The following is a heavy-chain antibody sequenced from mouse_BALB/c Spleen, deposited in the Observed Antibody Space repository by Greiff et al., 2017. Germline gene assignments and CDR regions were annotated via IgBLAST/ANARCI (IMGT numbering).Heavy chain of an antibody. D-gene: IGHD2-4*01. V-gene: IGHV1-80*01. CDR3: ARGGGLRRRDYFDD. CDR1: GYAFSSYW. CDR2: IYPGDGDT. J-gene: IGHJ2*01. Sequence: VQLQQSGAELVRPGSSVKISCKASGYAFSSYWMNWVKQRPGQGLEWIGQIYPGDGDTNYNGKFKGKATLTADKSSSTAYMQLSSLTSEDSAVYFCARGGGLRRRDYFDDWGQGTTLTVSS.